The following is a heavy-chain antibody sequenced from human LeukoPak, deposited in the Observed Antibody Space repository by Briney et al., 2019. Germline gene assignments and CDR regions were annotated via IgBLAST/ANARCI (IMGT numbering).Heavy chain of an antibody. CDR3: ARGGSYLSAFDI. CDR2: LSSSSSYI. J-gene: IGHJ3*02. Sequence: PGGSLRLSCAASGFTFSSYSMNWVRQAPGKGLEWVSSLSSSSSYIYYADSVKGRFTISRDNSKNTLYLQMNSLRAEDTAVYYCARGGSYLSAFDIWGQGTMVTVSS. V-gene: IGHV3-21*04. CDR1: GFTFSSYS. D-gene: IGHD1-26*01.